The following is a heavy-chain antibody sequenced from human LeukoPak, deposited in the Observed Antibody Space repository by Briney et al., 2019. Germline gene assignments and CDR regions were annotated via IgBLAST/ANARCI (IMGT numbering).Heavy chain of an antibody. CDR3: ARATDAIFDWFDS. Sequence: PSETLSLTCTVSGGSVSGGNYFWTWIGQPPGKGLEWIGYMYYSGSTYYNPSLKSRVIISVDPSKTQFTLKLTSVSAADTAMYYCARATDAIFDWFDSWGQGALVTVSS. V-gene: IGHV4-30-4*01. CDR2: MYYSGST. CDR1: GGSVSGGNYF. D-gene: IGHD2-21*02. J-gene: IGHJ5*01.